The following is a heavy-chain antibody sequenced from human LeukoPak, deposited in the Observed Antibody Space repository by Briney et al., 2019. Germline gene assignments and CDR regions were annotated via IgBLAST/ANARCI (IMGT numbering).Heavy chain of an antibody. Sequence: PGGSLRLSCAASGFTFSSYSMNWVRQAPGEGLEWISYVTSSSSTIYYADSVKGRFTISRDNAKNSLYLQMNSLRAEDTAVYYCARQLRRYYYDTSGYNDWGQGTLVTVSS. CDR3: ARQLRRYYYDTSGYND. CDR2: VTSSSSTI. V-gene: IGHV3-48*01. CDR1: GFTFSSYS. J-gene: IGHJ4*02. D-gene: IGHD3-22*01.